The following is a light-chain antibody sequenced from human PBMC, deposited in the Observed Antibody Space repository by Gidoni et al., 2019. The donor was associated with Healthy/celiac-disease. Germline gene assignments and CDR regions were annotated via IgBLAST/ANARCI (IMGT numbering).Light chain of an antibody. J-gene: IGKJ1*01. CDR1: QSLLYSDGNTY. CDR3: MQGTHWPPT. CDR2: GVS. Sequence: EVVLTQSLLSLPVTLGQPASISCRSSQSLLYSDGNTYLNWFHQRPGQSPRRLIYGVSNRDSGAPDRFTGSGSGSDFTLKISRVEADDVGIYYCMQGTHWPPTFGQGTRVEIK. V-gene: IGKV2-30*01.